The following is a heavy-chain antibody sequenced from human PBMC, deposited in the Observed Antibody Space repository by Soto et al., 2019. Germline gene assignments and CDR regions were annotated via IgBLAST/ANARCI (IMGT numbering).Heavy chain of an antibody. D-gene: IGHD2-21*01. CDR1: GLTFRKFE. V-gene: IGHV3-48*03. CDR3: VRVGIVARPY. Sequence: GSLRLSCEVSGLTFRKFEMTWVRQAPGQGLEWVSSISSDGATMYYADSVKGRFIISRDNDKNLLYLQMNSLKGEDTATYYCVRVGIVARPYWGQGTPVTVSS. CDR2: ISSDGATM. J-gene: IGHJ4*02.